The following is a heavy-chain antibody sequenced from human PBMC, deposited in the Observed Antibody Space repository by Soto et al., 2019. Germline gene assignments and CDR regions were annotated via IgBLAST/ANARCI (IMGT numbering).Heavy chain of an antibody. Sequence: EGQVVESGGGLVQPGRSLRLSCAASGFTFGDYAMHWIRQAPGKGLEWVSGLNWNSDTINYADSVRGRFTISRDNAKNSLYLQMNSPRVEDTALYYCVKAHFRTGTTGGDAFDFWGQGTMVTVSS. D-gene: IGHD1-1*01. J-gene: IGHJ3*01. CDR2: LNWNSDTI. V-gene: IGHV3-9*01. CDR1: GFTFGDYA. CDR3: VKAHFRTGTTGGDAFDF.